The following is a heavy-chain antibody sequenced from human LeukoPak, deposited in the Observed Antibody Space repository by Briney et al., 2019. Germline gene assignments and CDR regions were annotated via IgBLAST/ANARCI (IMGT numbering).Heavy chain of an antibody. D-gene: IGHD3-22*01. CDR3: ARYHPHYYDSSGYYVYYGMDV. CDR2: IYYSGST. J-gene: IGHJ6*02. CDR1: GGSFSGYY. V-gene: IGHV4-59*01. Sequence: TSETLSLTCAVYGGSFSGYYWSWIRQPPGKGLEWIGYIYYSGSTNYNPSLKSRVTISVDTSKNQFSLKLSSVTAADTAVYYCARYHPHYYDSSGYYVYYGMDVWGQGTTVTVSS.